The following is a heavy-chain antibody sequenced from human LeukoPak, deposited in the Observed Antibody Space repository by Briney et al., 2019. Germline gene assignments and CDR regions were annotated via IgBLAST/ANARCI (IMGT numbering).Heavy chain of an antibody. CDR1: GGSFSGYY. CDR3: ARGPFFYYYYGMDV. J-gene: IGHJ6*02. D-gene: IGHD3-3*01. Sequence: SETLSLTCAVYGGSFSGYYWSWIRQPPGKGLEWIGSIYYSGSTYYNPSLKSRVTISVDTSKNQFSLKLSSVTAADTAVYYCARGPFFYYYYGMDVWGQGTTVTVSS. V-gene: IGHV4-34*01. CDR2: IYYSGST.